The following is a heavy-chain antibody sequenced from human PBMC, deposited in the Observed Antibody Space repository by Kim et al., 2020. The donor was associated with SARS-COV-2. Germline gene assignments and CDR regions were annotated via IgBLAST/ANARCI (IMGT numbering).Heavy chain of an antibody. V-gene: IGHV5-51*01. D-gene: IGHD3-3*01. CDR3: ARVRSSGGGITIFGVVDFSFDY. CDR1: GYSFTSYW. CDR2: IYPGDSDT. J-gene: IGHJ4*02. Sequence: GESLKISCKGSGYSFTSYWIGWVRQMPGKGLEWMGIIYPGDSDTRYSPSFQGQVTISADKSISTAYLQWSSLKASDTAMYYCARVRSSGGGITIFGVVDFSFDYWGQGALVTVSS.